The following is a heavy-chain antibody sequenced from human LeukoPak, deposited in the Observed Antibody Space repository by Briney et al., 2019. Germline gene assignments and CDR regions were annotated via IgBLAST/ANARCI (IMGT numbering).Heavy chain of an antibody. J-gene: IGHJ1*01. CDR1: GFTFSSYA. CDR2: ISYDGSNK. D-gene: IGHD2-15*01. V-gene: IGHV3-30-3*01. CDR3: ARGSDIVVVVAATPAEPPEYFQH. Sequence: QTGGSLRLSCAASGFTFSSYAMSWVRQAPGKGLEWVAVISYDGSNKYYADSVKGRFTISRDNSKNTLYLQMNSLRAEDTAVYYCARGSDIVVVVAATPAEPPEYFQHWGQGTLVTVSS.